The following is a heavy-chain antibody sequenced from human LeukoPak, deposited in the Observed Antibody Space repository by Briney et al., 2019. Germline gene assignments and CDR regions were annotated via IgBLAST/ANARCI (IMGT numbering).Heavy chain of an antibody. CDR3: ARAVRAPGTPENGFDL. CDR1: TFTFDDYG. V-gene: IGHV3-20*04. Sequence: RPGGSLRLSCAASTFTFDDYGMCWVRQYPGKGLEWISGINWNGRSTAYADSVKGRFTISRDNAKNSLYLQMNSLREEDMGFYFCARAVRAPGTPENGFDLWGQGTMVTVSS. J-gene: IGHJ3*01. D-gene: IGHD6-13*01. CDR2: INWNGRST.